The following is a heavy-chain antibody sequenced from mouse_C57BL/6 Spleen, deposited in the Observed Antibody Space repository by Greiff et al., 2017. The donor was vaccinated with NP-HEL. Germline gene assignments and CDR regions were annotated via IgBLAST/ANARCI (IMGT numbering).Heavy chain of an antibody. CDR3: ARGGITTVVESYFDY. Sequence: QVHVKQSGPELVKPGASVKISCKASGYSFTSYYIHWVKQRPGQGLEWIGWIYPGSGNTKYNEKFKGKATLTAETSSSIAYMQLSSLTSEDSAVYYCARGGITTVVESYFDYWGQGTTLTVSS. J-gene: IGHJ2*01. V-gene: IGHV1-66*01. CDR2: IYPGSGNT. D-gene: IGHD1-1*01. CDR1: GYSFTSYY.